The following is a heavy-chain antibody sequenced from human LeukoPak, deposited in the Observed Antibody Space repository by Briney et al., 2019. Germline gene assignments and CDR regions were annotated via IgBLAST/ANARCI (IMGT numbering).Heavy chain of an antibody. J-gene: IGHJ5*02. CDR3: AKGTSGWYGWLDP. D-gene: IGHD6-19*01. V-gene: IGHV3-23*01. CDR1: GFTFTTYA. Sequence: RGSLRLSCAASGFTFTTYAMNWVLQAPGKGLEWVSSISASGDVISYGDSVKGRFTISRDTSDNTLYLQMSSLRAEDTAVYFCAKGTSGWYGWLDPWGQGTLVTVSS. CDR2: ISASGDVI.